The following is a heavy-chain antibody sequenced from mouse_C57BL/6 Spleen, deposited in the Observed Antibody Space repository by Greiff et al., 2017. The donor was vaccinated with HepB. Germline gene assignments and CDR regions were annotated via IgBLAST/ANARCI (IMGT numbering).Heavy chain of an antibody. CDR3: ARAPNYRGYFDY. CDR1: GFTFSSYA. Sequence: EVQVVESGGGLVKPGGSLKLSCAASGFTFSSYAMSWVRQTPEKRLEWVATISDGGSYTYYPDNVKGRFTISRDNAKNNLYLQMSHLKSEDTAMYYCARAPNYRGYFDYWGQGTTLTVSS. V-gene: IGHV5-4*01. D-gene: IGHD2-1*01. J-gene: IGHJ2*01. CDR2: ISDGGSYT.